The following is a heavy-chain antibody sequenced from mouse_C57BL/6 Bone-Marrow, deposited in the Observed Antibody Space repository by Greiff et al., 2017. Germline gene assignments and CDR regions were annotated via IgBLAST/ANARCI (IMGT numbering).Heavy chain of an antibody. CDR3: ARGNYYGLAWFAY. J-gene: IGHJ3*01. Sequence: QVQLQQPGAELVKPGASVKLSCKASGYTFTSYWMHWVKQRPGQGLEWIGMIHPNSGSTNYNEKFKSKATLTVDKSSSTAYMQLSSLTSEDSAVYYCARGNYYGLAWFAYWGQGTLVTVSA. D-gene: IGHD1-1*01. V-gene: IGHV1-64*01. CDR1: GYTFTSYW. CDR2: IHPNSGST.